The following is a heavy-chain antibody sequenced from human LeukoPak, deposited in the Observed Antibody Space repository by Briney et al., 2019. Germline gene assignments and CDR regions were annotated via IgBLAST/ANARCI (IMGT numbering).Heavy chain of an antibody. J-gene: IGHJ5*02. CDR2: INPNSGGT. CDR3: ARAAGRIVVVPAALRQNNWFDP. Sequence: ASVKVSCKASGYTFTGYYMHWVRQAPGQGLEWMGWINPNSGGTNYAQKFRGRVTMTRDTSISTAYMELSRLRSDDTAVYYCARAAGRIVVVPAALRQNNWFDPWGQGTLVTVSS. CDR1: GYTFTGYY. D-gene: IGHD2-2*01. V-gene: IGHV1-2*02.